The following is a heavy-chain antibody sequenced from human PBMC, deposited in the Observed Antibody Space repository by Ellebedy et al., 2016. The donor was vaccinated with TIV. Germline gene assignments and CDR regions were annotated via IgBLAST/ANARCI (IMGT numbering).Heavy chain of an antibody. Sequence: ASVKVSCXAYADRFSNYALSWVQQAPGQGLEWMGGIDPIFGSANYAQNFQGRVTITADDSATTSTVYMELGSLKSEDTAMYYCARRDGYPTYWYFDLWGPGTLVTVSS. D-gene: IGHD5-24*01. V-gene: IGHV1-69*13. J-gene: IGHJ2*01. CDR3: ARRDGYPTYWYFDL. CDR1: ADRFSNYA. CDR2: IDPIFGSA.